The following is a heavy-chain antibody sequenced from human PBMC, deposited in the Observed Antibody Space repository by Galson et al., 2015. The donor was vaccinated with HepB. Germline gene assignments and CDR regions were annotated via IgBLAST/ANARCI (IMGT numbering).Heavy chain of an antibody. J-gene: IGHJ4*02. CDR2: IYSGGST. D-gene: IGHD6-13*01. CDR1: GYTLTELS. CDR3: ARDPPGVAAAGSGY. V-gene: IGHV3-66*02. Sequence: SCKVSGYTLTELSIHWVRQAPGKGLEWVSLIYSGGSTHYADSVKGRFTIPRDKSKNTLYLEMNSLKPEDTAVYYCARDPPGVAAAGSGYWGQGTLVTVSS.